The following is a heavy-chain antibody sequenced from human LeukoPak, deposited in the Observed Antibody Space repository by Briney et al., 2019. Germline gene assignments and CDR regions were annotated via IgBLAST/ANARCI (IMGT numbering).Heavy chain of an antibody. CDR1: VGTFSRYA. D-gene: IGHD6-19*01. CDR2: IIPMFGIA. V-gene: IGHV1-69*13. CDR3: TRDRPYTGGWRGFDY. J-gene: IGHJ4*02. Sequence: ASVKVSFKASVGTFSRYAISWVRQAPGQGLEWMGGIIPMFGIANYAQKFQGRVTITADESTSTAYMELSSLRSEDTAVYYCTRDRPYTGGWRGFDYWGQGTLVTVSS.